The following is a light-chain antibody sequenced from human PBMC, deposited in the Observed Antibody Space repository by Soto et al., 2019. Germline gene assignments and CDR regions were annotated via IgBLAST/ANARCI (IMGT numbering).Light chain of an antibody. CDR3: LLYYNGAWV. V-gene: IGLV7-46*01. CDR2: DTN. CDR1: TGAVTSGHY. J-gene: IGLJ3*02. Sequence: QAVVTQEPSLTVSPGGTVTHTCGSSTGAVTSGHYPYWFQQKPGQAPRTLIFDTNNKHSWTPARFSGSLLGGKAALTLSGAQPEDEAEYYCLLYYNGAWVFGGGTKLTVL.